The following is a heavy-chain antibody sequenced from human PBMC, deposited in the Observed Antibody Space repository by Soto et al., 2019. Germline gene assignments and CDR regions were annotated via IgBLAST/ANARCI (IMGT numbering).Heavy chain of an antibody. Sequence: QVQLVQSGAEVKEPGASVKVSCKPSGYTFTNFGVNWVRQAPGQGLEWMGWISAYSGDTRYAQNFQGRVTMTTDTSTRTAYMELRSLTFDDTAVYYCARGERYSSSSDLTYWGQGTLVTVST. J-gene: IGHJ4*02. V-gene: IGHV1-18*01. CDR3: ARGERYSSSSDLTY. D-gene: IGHD6-6*01. CDR2: ISAYSGDT. CDR1: GYTFTNFG.